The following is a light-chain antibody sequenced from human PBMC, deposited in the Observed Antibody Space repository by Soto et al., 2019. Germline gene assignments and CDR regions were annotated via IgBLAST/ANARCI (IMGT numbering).Light chain of an antibody. Sequence: QSALTQPASVSGSPGQSITISCTGTSSDVGGYNSVSWYQQHPGKAPKLMIYDVSNRPSGVSNRFSGSKSGNTASLTISGLQAEDGGDYYCSSYTSSSTYVFGTGTKLTVL. CDR3: SSYTSSSTYV. V-gene: IGLV2-14*01. CDR2: DVS. CDR1: SSDVGGYNS. J-gene: IGLJ1*01.